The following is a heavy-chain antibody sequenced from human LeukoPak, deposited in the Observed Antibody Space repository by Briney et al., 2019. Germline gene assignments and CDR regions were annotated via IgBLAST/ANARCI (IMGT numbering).Heavy chain of an antibody. CDR1: GYKFANYW. D-gene: IGHD3-3*01. J-gene: IGHJ4*02. V-gene: IGHV5-51*01. Sequence: GESLKISCQASGYKFANYWIGWVRQMPGEGLEWLGIIYPDDSDIRYSPSLRGQVTISVDRSINTAYLQWTSLEASDTAMYYCARRHYDLWTGFYQYFDYWGQGTPVTVSS. CDR2: IYPDDSDI. CDR3: ARRHYDLWTGFYQYFDY.